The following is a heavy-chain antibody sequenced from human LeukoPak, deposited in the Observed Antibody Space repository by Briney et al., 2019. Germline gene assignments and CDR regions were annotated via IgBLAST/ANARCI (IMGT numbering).Heavy chain of an antibody. CDR3: ARVSFRGVTSPFDY. D-gene: IGHD3-16*01. CDR1: GGSISSSNW. J-gene: IGHJ4*02. CDR2: IYHSGST. Sequence: PSETLSLTCAVSGGSISSSNWWSWVRQPPGKGLEWIGEIYHSGSTNYNPSLKSRVTISVDKSKNQFSLKLSSVTAADTAVYYCARVSFRGVTSPFDYWGQGTLVTVSP. V-gene: IGHV4-4*02.